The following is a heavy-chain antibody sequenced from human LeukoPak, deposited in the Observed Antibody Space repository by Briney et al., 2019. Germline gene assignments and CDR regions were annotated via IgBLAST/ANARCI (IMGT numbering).Heavy chain of an antibody. CDR3: ARGGSYRKPHLADI. CDR2: ISAYNGNT. D-gene: IGHD1-26*01. CDR1: GYSFISYG. Sequence: ASVKVSCKASGYSFISYGMSWVRQAPGQGLEWMGWISAYNGNTNYAQKLQGGVTMTTDTSTSTAYMELRSLRSDDTAVYYCARGGSYRKPHLADIWGQGTLVTVSS. V-gene: IGHV1-18*01. J-gene: IGHJ4*02.